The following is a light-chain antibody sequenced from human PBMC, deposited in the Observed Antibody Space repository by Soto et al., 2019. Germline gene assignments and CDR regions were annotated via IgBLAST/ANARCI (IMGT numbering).Light chain of an antibody. Sequence: QSVLTQPPSVSGAPGQRVTISCTGSSSNIGAGYDVHWYQQLPGTAPKLLIYGNSNRPSGVPDRFSGSKSGTSASLAITGLQGGDGADYYCRSYDSGLRGYVFGTGTKSTAL. J-gene: IGLJ1*01. CDR3: RSYDSGLRGYV. CDR2: GNS. V-gene: IGLV1-40*01. CDR1: SSNIGAGYD.